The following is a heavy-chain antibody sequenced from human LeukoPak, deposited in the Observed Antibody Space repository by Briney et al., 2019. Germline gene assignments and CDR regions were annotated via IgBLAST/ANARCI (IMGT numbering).Heavy chain of an antibody. V-gene: IGHV1-18*01. J-gene: IGHJ6*03. CDR2: ISAYNGNT. Sequence: ASVKVSCKASGYTFTSYGISWVRQAPGRGLEWMGWISAYNGNTNYALKLQGRVTMTTDTSTSTAYMELRSLRSDDTAVYYCARELSGITGTDYYYYYMDVWGKGTTVTVSS. CDR1: GYTFTSYG. D-gene: IGHD1-7*01. CDR3: ARELSGITGTDYYYYYMDV.